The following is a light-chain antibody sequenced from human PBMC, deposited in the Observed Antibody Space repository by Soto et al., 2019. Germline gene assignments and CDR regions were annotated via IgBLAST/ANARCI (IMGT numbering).Light chain of an antibody. Sequence: QSVMTQPPSVSAALGQKVTISCSGSSSNIGGNSVSWYQQLPGTAPKLLIYDDNKRPSGIPDRFSGSKSGTSATLGITGFQTGDEADYYCGSWDSSLSAYVFGTGTHLTVL. CDR1: SSNIGGNS. CDR3: GSWDSSLSAYV. J-gene: IGLJ1*01. V-gene: IGLV1-51*01. CDR2: DDN.